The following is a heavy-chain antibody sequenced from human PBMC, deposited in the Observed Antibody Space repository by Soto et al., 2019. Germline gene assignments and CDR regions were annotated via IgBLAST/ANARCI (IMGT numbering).Heavy chain of an antibody. J-gene: IGHJ6*02. V-gene: IGHV3-23*01. CDR2: ISGSGGST. Sequence: EVQLLESGGGLVQPGGSLRLSCAASGFTFSSYAMSWVRQAPGKGLEWVSAISGSGGSTYYADSVKGRFTISRDNSKNTLYLQMNSLRAEDTAVXXXXXXXXXXXXXXMDVWGQGTTVTVSS. CDR1: GFTFSSYA. CDR3: XXXXXXXXXXXMDV.